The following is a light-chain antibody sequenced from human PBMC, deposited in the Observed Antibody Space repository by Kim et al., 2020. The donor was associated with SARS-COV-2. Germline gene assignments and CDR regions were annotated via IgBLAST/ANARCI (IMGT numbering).Light chain of an antibody. CDR3: QQSYIDTPFT. CDR1: QSISSY. V-gene: IGKV1-39*01. CDR2: GAS. Sequence: SVGDRVSITCRASQSISSYLNRYQQKPGKAPKLLIYGASHVQSGAPARFSGSGFGTDFTLSIDDLQPEDFATYYCQQSYIDTPFTFGPGTKVDIK. J-gene: IGKJ3*01.